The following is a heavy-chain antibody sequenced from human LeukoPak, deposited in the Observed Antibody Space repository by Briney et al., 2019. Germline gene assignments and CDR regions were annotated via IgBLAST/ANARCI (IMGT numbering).Heavy chain of an antibody. D-gene: IGHD3-10*01. V-gene: IGHV3-33*01. CDR1: GFTFSSYG. CDR2: IWYDGSNK. J-gene: IGHJ6*04. Sequence: GGSLRLSCAASGFTFSSYGMHWVRQAPGKGLEWVAVIWYDGSNKYYAHSVKCRFTLSRDNPKNTLYLQMNSLRAEDTAVYYCARDPYVLLWFGELFHHYYYYGMDVWGKGTTVTVSS. CDR3: ARDPYVLLWFGELFHHYYYYGMDV.